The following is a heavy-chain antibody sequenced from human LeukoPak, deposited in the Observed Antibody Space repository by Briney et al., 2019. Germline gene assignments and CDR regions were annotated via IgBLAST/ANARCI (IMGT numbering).Heavy chain of an antibody. CDR3: ARDEHYYGSGSYYSY. CDR2: IYTSGST. Sequence: SETLSLTCTVSGGSISSYYWSWIRQPAGKGLEWIGRIYTSGSTNYNPSLKSRVTMSVDTSKNQFSLKLSSVTAAVTAVYYCARDEHYYGSGSYYSYWGQGTLVTVSS. V-gene: IGHV4-4*07. CDR1: GGSISSYY. D-gene: IGHD3-10*01. J-gene: IGHJ4*02.